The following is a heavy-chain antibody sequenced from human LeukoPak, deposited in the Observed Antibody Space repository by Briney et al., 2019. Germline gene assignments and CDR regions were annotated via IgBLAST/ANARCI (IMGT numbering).Heavy chain of an antibody. J-gene: IGHJ4*02. CDR1: GFTFSSYA. Sequence: GGSLRLSCAASGFTFSSYAMHWVRQAPGKGLEWVAVISYDGSNKYYADSVKGRFTISRDNSKNTLYLQMNSLRAEDTAVYYCARGQSYYYDSSGHYNDYWGQGTLVTVSS. CDR2: ISYDGSNK. CDR3: ARGQSYYYDSSGHYNDY. D-gene: IGHD3-22*01. V-gene: IGHV3-30*04.